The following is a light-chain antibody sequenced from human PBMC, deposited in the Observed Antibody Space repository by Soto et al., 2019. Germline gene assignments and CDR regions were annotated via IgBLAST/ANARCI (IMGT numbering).Light chain of an antibody. Sequence: DIQVTQSPSSVSASVGDRVTITCRASQGLVSWLAWYQQKPGKAPKLLIYAASSFQSGVPSRFSGSGSGTDFTLTIISLQNEDFATYYCQQTSSFPLTFGGWTKVEIK. CDR3: QQTSSFPLT. V-gene: IGKV1-12*01. CDR2: AAS. CDR1: QGLVSW. J-gene: IGKJ4*01.